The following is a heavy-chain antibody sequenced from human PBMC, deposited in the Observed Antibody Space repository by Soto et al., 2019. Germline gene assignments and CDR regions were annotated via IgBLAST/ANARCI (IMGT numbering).Heavy chain of an antibody. CDR2: IIAIFGTA. J-gene: IGHJ6*02. D-gene: IGHD6-13*01. Sequence: QVQLVQSGAEVKKPGSSVKVSCKASGGTFSSYAISWVRQAPGQGLEWMGGIIAIFGTANYAQKFQGRVTITADESTSTAYMELSSLSSEDTAVYYCARDSSGRSSSLYKSNYYYSGMDVWGQGTTVTVSS. V-gene: IGHV1-69*01. CDR1: GGTFSSYA. CDR3: ARDSSGRSSSLYKSNYYYSGMDV.